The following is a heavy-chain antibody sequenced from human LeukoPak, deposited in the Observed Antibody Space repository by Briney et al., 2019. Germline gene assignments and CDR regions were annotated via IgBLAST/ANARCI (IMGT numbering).Heavy chain of an antibody. CDR2: IRYDGSNK. J-gene: IGHJ4*02. V-gene: IGHV3-30*02. CDR3: AKVGRQGGSYLYYFDY. CDR1: GFTFSSYG. D-gene: IGHD1-26*01. Sequence: GGSLRLSCAASGFTFSSYGMHWVRQAPGKGLEWVAFIRYDGSNKYYADSVKGRFTISRDNSKNTLYLQMNSLRAEDTAVYYCAKVGRQGGSYLYYFDYWGQGTLVTVSS.